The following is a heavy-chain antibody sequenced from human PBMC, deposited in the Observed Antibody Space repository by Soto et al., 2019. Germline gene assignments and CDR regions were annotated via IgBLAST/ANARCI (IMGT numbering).Heavy chain of an antibody. D-gene: IGHD1-26*01. Sequence: GGSLRLSCAASGFTFSDYYMSWIRQAPGKGLEWISYITGRATDTRYADSVKGRFTISRDNVNKSVFLQMNSLTAEDAAVYYCARVRVGATYYFDNWGHGTLVTVSS. CDR1: GFTFSDYY. J-gene: IGHJ4*01. V-gene: IGHV3-11*06. CDR2: ITGRATDT. CDR3: ARVRVGATYYFDN.